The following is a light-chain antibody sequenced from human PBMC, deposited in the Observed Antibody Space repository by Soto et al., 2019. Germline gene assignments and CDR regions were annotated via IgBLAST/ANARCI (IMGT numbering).Light chain of an antibody. CDR2: SNS. CDR1: SSNIGSHP. V-gene: IGLV1-44*01. Sequence: QSALTQPPSASGTPGQRVTISCSGSSSNIGSHPLNWYQQLPGTAPKLLIYSNSQRPSGVPDRFSGSKSGTSASLAISGLQSEDEADDYCAAWDDRLYGPVFGGGTKLTVL. J-gene: IGLJ3*02. CDR3: AAWDDRLYGPV.